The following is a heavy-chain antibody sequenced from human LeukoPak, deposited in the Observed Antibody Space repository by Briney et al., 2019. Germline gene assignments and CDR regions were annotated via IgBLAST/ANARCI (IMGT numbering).Heavy chain of an antibody. CDR3: ATSSIGDPDY. CDR2: IYSGGST. V-gene: IGHV3-66*02. CDR1: GFTVSSNY. Sequence: GGSLRLACAASGFTVSSNYMSWVRQAPGKGLEWVSVIYSGGSTYYADSVKGRFTISRDNSKNTLYLQMNSLRAEDTAVYYCATSSIGDPDYWGQGTLVTVSS. J-gene: IGHJ4*02. D-gene: IGHD3-16*01.